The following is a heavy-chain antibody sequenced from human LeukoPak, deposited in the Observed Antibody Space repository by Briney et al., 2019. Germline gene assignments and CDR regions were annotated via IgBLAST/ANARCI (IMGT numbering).Heavy chain of an antibody. CDR1: GFSFSNYG. V-gene: IGHV3-23*01. D-gene: IGHD6-19*01. CDR2: ITGNGGTT. Sequence: GGTQRLSCAASGFSFSNYGMNWVRQAPGKGLEWVSGITGNGGTTYYADSVKGRFTISRDNSNNMLYLQMTSLRAEDTAVYYCAKGTSTYSSGSFDYWGRGTLVTVSS. CDR3: AKGTSTYSSGSFDY. J-gene: IGHJ4*02.